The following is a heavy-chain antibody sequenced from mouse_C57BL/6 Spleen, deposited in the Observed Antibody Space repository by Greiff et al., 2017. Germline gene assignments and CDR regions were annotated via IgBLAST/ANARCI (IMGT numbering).Heavy chain of an antibody. CDR3: ASAMRRNYFDY. CDR1: GFTFSDYG. Sequence: EVQGVESGGGLVKPGGSLKMSCAASGFTFSDYGLHWVRQAPEKGLEWVAYISSGSSTIYYADTVKGRFTIARDNAKTTLFLQMTSLRSEDTAMYYCASAMRRNYFDYGGQGTTLTVSS. J-gene: IGHJ2*01. CDR2: ISSGSSTI. V-gene: IGHV5-17*01.